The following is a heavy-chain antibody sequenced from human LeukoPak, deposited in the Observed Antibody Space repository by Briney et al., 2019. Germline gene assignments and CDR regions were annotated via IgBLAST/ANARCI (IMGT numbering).Heavy chain of an antibody. CDR2: IRSKTYGGTT. V-gene: IGHV3-49*04. D-gene: IGHD5-18*01. J-gene: IGHJ6*02. CDR1: GFTFGDHA. Sequence: GGSLRLSCTASGFTFGDHAMSWVRQAPGKGLEWVGFIRSKTYGGTTAYAASVKGRFTISRDDSKSIAYLQMNSLKTEDTAVYYCTRGPTQQWLYYGMDVWGQGTTVTVSS. CDR3: TRGPTQQWLYYGMDV.